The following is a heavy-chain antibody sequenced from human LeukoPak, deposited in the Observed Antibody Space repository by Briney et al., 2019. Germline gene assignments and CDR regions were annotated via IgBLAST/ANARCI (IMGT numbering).Heavy chain of an antibody. J-gene: IGHJ4*02. CDR2: INRDGSEK. Sequence: GGSLRLSCAASGFTFSSYSMSWVRQAPGKGLEWVANINRDGSEKYSVDSVKGRFTISRDNAKNSLYLQMNSLGAEDTAVYYCARGRPFDFWGQGTLVTVSS. CDR1: GFTFSSYS. CDR3: ARGRPFDF. V-gene: IGHV3-7*01.